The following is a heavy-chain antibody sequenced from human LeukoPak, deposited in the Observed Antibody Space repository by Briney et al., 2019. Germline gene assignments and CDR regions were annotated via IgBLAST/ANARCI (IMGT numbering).Heavy chain of an antibody. CDR3: ARDVVWEDAFDI. CDR2: IYYSGST. J-gene: IGHJ3*02. V-gene: IGHV4-39*07. Sequence: SETLSLTCTVSGGSISSSSYYWGWLRHPPGKGLEWIGSIYYSGSTYYNPSLKSRVTISVDTSKNQFSLKLSSVTAADTAVYYCARDVVWEDAFDIWGQGTMVTVSS. D-gene: IGHD3-16*01. CDR1: GGSISSSSYY.